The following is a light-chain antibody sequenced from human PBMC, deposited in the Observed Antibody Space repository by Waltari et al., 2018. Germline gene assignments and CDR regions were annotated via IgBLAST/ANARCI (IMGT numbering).Light chain of an antibody. V-gene: IGKV3-20*01. Sequence: ELVLTQSPAPLSLSSGGRAILSRRASSYFSGSYLAWYQQKPGRALRLLIYGASLRATGVPDRFSGSGSGTDFTLTISRLEPEDFAIYYCQQSGTSPPRYTFGQGTRLEIK. CDR3: QQSGTSPPRYT. CDR2: GAS. J-gene: IGKJ2*01. CDR1: SYFSGSY.